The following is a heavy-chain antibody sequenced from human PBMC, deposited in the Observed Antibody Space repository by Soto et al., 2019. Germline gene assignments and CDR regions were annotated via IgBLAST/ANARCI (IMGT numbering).Heavy chain of an antibody. V-gene: IGHV6-1*01. Sequence: SQTLSLTCAISGDSVSSISAAWNWIRQSPSRGLEWLGRTYYRSKWYNDYAVSVKSRITINPDTSKNQFSLQLNSVTPEDTAVYYCARGSMVRGSPYNWFDPWGQGTLVTVSS. D-gene: IGHD3-10*01. CDR2: TYYRSKWYN. CDR1: GDSVSSISAA. CDR3: ARGSMVRGSPYNWFDP. J-gene: IGHJ5*02.